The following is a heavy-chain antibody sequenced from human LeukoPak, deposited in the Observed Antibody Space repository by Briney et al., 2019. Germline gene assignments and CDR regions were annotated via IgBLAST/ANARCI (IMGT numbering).Heavy chain of an antibody. CDR3: AKDFTSSGYSSSWYHY. CDR2: ISGSGGST. Sequence: GGSLRLSCAASGFTFSSYAMSWVRQAPGKGLEWVSAISGSGGSTYYADSVKGRFTISRDNSKNTLYLQMNSLRAEDTAVYYCAKDFTSSGYSSSWYHYWGQGTLVTVSS. V-gene: IGHV3-23*01. J-gene: IGHJ4*02. CDR1: GFTFSSYA. D-gene: IGHD6-13*01.